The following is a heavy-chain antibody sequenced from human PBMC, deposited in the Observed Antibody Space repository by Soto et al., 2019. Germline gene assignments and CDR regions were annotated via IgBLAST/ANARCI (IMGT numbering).Heavy chain of an antibody. CDR1: GFTFSSYG. J-gene: IGHJ4*02. CDR3: AKETYYYDSSGYRPHFDY. CDR2: ISYDGSNK. Sequence: VGSLRLSCAASGFTFSSYGMHWVRQAPGKGLEWVAVISYDGSNKYYADSVKGRFTISRDNSKNTLYLQMNSLRAEDTAVYYCAKETYYYDSSGYRPHFDYWGQGTLVTVSS. V-gene: IGHV3-30*18. D-gene: IGHD3-22*01.